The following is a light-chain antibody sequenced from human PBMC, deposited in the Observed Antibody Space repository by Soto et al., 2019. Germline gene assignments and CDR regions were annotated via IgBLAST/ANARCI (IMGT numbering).Light chain of an antibody. CDR3: QQYNSWPRA. V-gene: IGKV3-15*01. CDR1: QSVSNN. CDR2: GAS. Sequence: EIVMTQSPATLSVSPGEGATLSCRASQSVSNNLAWYQQKPGQAPGLLIYGASTRATGIPARFSGSGSGTEFTLTISSLQSEDFAIYHCQQYNSWPRAFGQGTKVEIK. J-gene: IGKJ1*01.